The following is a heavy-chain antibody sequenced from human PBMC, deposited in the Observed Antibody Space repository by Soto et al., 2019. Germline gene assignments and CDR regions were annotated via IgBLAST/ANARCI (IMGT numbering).Heavy chain of an antibody. D-gene: IGHD3-16*01. V-gene: IGHV3-23*01. CDR2: ITYGHYT. CDR1: GFTFSSFA. Sequence: EVQLLESGGGLIQPGGSLRLSCAASGFTFSSFALSWVLQTRGKGLQRVAGITYGHYTCYTNSVKGRFTISRDNAENTLDLEMSSRTVEDTAVYYCVKYTIAESLGEHGGLGTLVPVSP. J-gene: IGHJ1*01. CDR3: VKYTIAESLGEH.